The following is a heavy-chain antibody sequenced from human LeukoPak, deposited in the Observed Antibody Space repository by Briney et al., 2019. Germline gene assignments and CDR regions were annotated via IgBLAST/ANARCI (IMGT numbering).Heavy chain of an antibody. V-gene: IGHV3-23*01. CDR2: ISGSGGSS. D-gene: IGHD1-1*01. CDR3: ARERDAYKWNNAFDI. Sequence: GSLRLSCAASGFTFSNYAISWVRQAPGRGLDWITGISGSGGSSYQAESVKGRFTISRDNSRNTVHLQMNSLRAEDTAVYYCARERDAYKWNNAFDIWGQGTMVAVS. J-gene: IGHJ3*02. CDR1: GFTFSNYA.